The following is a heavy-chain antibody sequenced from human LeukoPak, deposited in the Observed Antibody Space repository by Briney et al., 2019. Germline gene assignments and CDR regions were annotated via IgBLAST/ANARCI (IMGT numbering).Heavy chain of an antibody. CDR3: ARDWGSGYPDY. V-gene: IGHV4-30-2*01. CDR1: GGSISSGGYY. Sequence: SQTLSLTCTVSGGSISSGGYYWSWIRQPPGKGLEWIGYIYHSGSTYYNPSLKSRVTISVDRSKNQFSLKLSSVTAADTAVYYCARDWGSGYPDYWGQGTLVTVSS. D-gene: IGHD3-22*01. CDR2: IYHSGST. J-gene: IGHJ4*02.